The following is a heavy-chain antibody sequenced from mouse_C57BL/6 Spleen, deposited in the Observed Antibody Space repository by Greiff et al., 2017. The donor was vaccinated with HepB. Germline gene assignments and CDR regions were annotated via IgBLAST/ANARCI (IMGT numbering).Heavy chain of an antibody. CDR3: ARPGLRYYFDY. V-gene: IGHV1-85*01. D-gene: IGHD1-1*01. CDR1: GYTFTSYD. Sequence: VHLVESGPELVKPGASVKLSCKASGYTFTSYDINWVKQRPGPGLEWIGWIYPRDGSTKYNEKFKGKATFTVDTSSSTAYMELHSLTSEDSAVYFCARPGLRYYFDYWGQGTTLTVSS. J-gene: IGHJ2*01. CDR2: IYPRDGST.